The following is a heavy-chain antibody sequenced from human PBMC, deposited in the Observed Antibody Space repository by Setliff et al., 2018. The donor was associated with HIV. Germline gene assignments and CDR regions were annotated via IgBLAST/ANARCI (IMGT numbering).Heavy chain of an antibody. CDR3: ARTTSSKWEKWYFDV. CDR1: GYSFTTYW. J-gene: IGHJ2*01. D-gene: IGHD4-4*01. Sequence: GESLRISCRGSGYSFTTYWIAWVRQMPGKGLEWMGIIYSGDSETRYSPAFRGHVTVSVDKSINTAYLHWNSLKASDTAIYYCARTTSSKWEKWYFDVWGRGTLVTVSS. CDR2: IYSGDSET. V-gene: IGHV5-51*01.